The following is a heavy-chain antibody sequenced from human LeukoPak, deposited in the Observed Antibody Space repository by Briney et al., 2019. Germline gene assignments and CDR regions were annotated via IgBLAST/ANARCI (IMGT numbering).Heavy chain of an antibody. CDR2: IRYDGTSQ. CDR3: AKVGFGWYQIDY. V-gene: IGHV3-30*02. J-gene: IGHJ4*02. D-gene: IGHD6-19*01. Sequence: GGFLRLSCATSGFTLSIYGMHWVRQAPGKGLEWVAFIRYDGTSQYYTDSVKGRFTISRDSSMNTMYLQMNSLRVEDTAVYYCAKVGFGWYQIDYWGQGTLVTVSS. CDR1: GFTLSIYG.